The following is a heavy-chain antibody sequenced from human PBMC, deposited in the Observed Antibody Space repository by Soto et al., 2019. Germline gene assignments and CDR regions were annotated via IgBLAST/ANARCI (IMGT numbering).Heavy chain of an antibody. J-gene: IGHJ2*01. Sequence: PSETLSLTCTGSGGSISSSSYYWGWVRQPPGKGLEWIGGIHYSGGTYCNPSLKSRVTMSVDTSKNQFSLKLSSVTAADTAVYYCARGTGYWYCDLWGRGTLVTVSS. D-gene: IGHD1-1*01. CDR2: IHYSGGT. CDR1: GGSISSSSYY. V-gene: IGHV4-39*01. CDR3: ARGTGYWYCDL.